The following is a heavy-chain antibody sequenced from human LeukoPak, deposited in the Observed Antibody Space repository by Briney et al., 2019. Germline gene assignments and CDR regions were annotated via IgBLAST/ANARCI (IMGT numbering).Heavy chain of an antibody. J-gene: IGHJ4*02. V-gene: IGHV5-51*01. CDR1: GYSFTSYW. Sequence: GESLKISCKGPGYSFTSYWIGWVRQMPGKGLEWMGIIYPGDSDARYSPSFQGQVTISADKSISTAYLQWSSLKASDTAMYYCARREGADYYGSGKGPFDYWGQGTLVTVSS. D-gene: IGHD3-10*01. CDR2: IYPGDSDA. CDR3: ARREGADYYGSGKGPFDY.